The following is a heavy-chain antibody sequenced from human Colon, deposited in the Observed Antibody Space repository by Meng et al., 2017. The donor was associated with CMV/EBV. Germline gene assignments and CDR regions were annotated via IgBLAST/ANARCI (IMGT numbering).Heavy chain of an antibody. V-gene: IGHV5-51*06. J-gene: IGHJ5*01. CDR1: GYTFFSYW. D-gene: IGHD3-10*01. CDR2: TYPADSDT. CDR3: ARGGSGSFNWFDS. Sequence: GESLKISCTGSGYTFFSYWIGWVRQEPGKGLEWMGITYPADSDTRYSPSFQGQVLISADKSINTAYLEWYSLQASDTAIYYCARGGSGSFNWFDSWGQGTLVTVSS.